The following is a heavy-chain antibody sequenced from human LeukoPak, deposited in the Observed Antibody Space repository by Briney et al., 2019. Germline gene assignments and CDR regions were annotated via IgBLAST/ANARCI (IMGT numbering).Heavy chain of an antibody. CDR1: GFTFSSYA. J-gene: IGHJ4*02. CDR3: AKLDSGSYSDY. CDR2: ISGSGLTT. Sequence: GGSLRLSCAASGFTFSSYAMSWVRQAPGKGLEWVSTISGSGLTTYYADSVKGRFTISRDNSKNTLYLQMNSLRAEDTAVYYCAKLDSGSYSDYWGQGTLVTVSS. V-gene: IGHV3-23*01. D-gene: IGHD1-26*01.